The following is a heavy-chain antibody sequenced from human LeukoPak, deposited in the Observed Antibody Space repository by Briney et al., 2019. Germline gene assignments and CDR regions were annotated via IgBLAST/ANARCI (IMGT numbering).Heavy chain of an antibody. D-gene: IGHD4-17*01. J-gene: IGHJ4*02. CDR1: GFTFSAYW. CDR3: ARDKAVTTSMAY. CDR2: INGDGTTT. Sequence: AGGSLRLSCAASGFTFSAYWMHWVRQAPGKGLVWVSRINGDGTTTNYADSVKRRFTISRDNAKNTVYLQMNSLRAEDTAVYYCARDKAVTTSMAYWGQGTLVTVSS. V-gene: IGHV3-74*01.